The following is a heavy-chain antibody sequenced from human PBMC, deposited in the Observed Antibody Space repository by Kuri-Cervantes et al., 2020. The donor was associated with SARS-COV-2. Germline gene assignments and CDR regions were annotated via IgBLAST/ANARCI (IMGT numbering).Heavy chain of an antibody. CDR3: ARDRLGVIAAAPDY. Sequence: SQTLSLTCAVYGGSFSGYYWSWIRQPPGKGLEWIGEINHSGSTNYNPSLKSRVTISVDTSKNQFSLKLSSVTAADTAVYYCARDRLGVIAAAPDYWGQGTLVTVSS. J-gene: IGHJ4*02. V-gene: IGHV4-34*01. CDR1: GGSFSGYY. CDR2: INHSGST. D-gene: IGHD6-13*01.